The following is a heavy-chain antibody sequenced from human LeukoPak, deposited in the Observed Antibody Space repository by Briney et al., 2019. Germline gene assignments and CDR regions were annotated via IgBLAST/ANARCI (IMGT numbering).Heavy chain of an antibody. CDR1: GGTFSSYA. CDR3: AGIRDGYNFGDFDY. V-gene: IGHV1-69*05. CDR2: IIPIFGTA. D-gene: IGHD5-24*01. J-gene: IGHJ4*02. Sequence: GASVKVSCKASGGTFSSYAISWVRQAPGQGLEWMGGIIPIFGTANYAQKFQGRVTITTDESTSTAYMELSSLRSEDTAVYYCAGIRDGYNFGDFDYWGQGTLVTVSS.